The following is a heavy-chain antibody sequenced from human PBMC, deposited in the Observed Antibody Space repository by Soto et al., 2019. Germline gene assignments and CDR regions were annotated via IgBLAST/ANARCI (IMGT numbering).Heavy chain of an antibody. CDR1: GGAFSDYA. CDR2: IMPIFRAP. CDR3: ASWLKGPDIGNYYYGMDV. V-gene: IGHV1-69*12. D-gene: IGHD2-15*01. J-gene: IGHJ6*02. Sequence: QVQLVQSGAEVKKPGSSVKVSCKASGGAFSDYAFSWVRQAPGQGLEWLGGIMPIFRAPDYAQKFQGRVTITADEFTRTADMEMHSLRSEDTAVYYCASWLKGPDIGNYYYGMDVWGQGTTVTVS.